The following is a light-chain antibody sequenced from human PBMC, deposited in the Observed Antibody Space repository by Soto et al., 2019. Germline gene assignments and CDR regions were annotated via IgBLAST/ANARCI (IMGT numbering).Light chain of an antibody. CDR1: SSDVAKYDY. CDR3: SSYAGSNDFVV. CDR2: EVS. J-gene: IGLJ2*01. V-gene: IGLV2-8*01. Sequence: QSALTQPPSASGSPGQSVTISCTGTSSDVAKYDYVSWYQQHPGKAPKLLIYEVSKRPSGVPDRFSGSKSGNTASLTVSGLQAEDEADYYCSSYAGSNDFVVFGGGTKLTVL.